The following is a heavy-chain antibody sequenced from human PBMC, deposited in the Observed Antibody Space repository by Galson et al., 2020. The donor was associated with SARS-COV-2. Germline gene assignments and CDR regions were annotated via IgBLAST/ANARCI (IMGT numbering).Heavy chain of an antibody. V-gene: IGHV2-70*11. J-gene: IGHJ4*02. D-gene: IGHD1-1*01. Sequence: SGPTLVKPTQTLTLTCIFSGFSLSTSGMYVSWIRQPPGKALEWLARIDWDDHKYYSTSLRTRLTISKDTSKNQVVLTMTNMDPVDTATYYCARMVGGYNNGGSFDYWGQGTLVTVSS. CDR2: IDWDDHK. CDR3: ARMVGGYNNGGSFDY. CDR1: GFSLSTSGMY.